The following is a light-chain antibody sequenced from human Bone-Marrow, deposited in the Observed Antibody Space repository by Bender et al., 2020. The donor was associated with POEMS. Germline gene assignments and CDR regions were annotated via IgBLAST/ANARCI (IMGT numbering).Light chain of an antibody. CDR3: CSYAGSSTLI. Sequence: QSALTQPASVSGSPGQSITISCTGTRSDVGSHNLVSWYQHHPGRAPKLIIYEDNKRPSGVSDRFSASKSGNTASLTISGLQAEDEADYYCCSYAGSSTLIFGGGTKLTVL. CDR2: EDN. J-gene: IGLJ2*01. V-gene: IGLV2-23*01. CDR1: RSDVGSHNL.